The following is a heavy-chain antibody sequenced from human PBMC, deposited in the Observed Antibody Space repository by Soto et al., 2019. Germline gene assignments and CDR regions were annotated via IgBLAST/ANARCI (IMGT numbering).Heavy chain of an antibody. CDR3: ASSTTYSGDYEWYFDL. V-gene: IGHV1-69*01. J-gene: IGHJ2*01. CDR2: IIPIFGTA. Sequence: SVKVSCKASGGPLISYAISWVRQAPGQGLEWMGGIIPIFGTANYAQKFQGRVTITADESTSTAYMELSSLRSEDTAVYYCASSTTYSGDYEWYFDLCGRRTLVTVSS. CDR1: GGPLISYA. D-gene: IGHD4-17*01.